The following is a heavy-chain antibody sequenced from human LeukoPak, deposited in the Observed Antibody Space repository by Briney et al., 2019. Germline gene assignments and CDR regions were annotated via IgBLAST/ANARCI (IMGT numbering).Heavy chain of an antibody. V-gene: IGHV3-21*01. CDR3: AREDNLNAFDY. CDR1: GFTFNNYG. Sequence: PGGSLRLSCAASGFTFNNYGLNWVRQAPGKGLEWVSSITSRRTYIYNADSVKGRFTISRDNAKNAVYLQMNSLRAEDTAVYYCAREDNLNAFDYRGQGTLVTVSS. J-gene: IGHJ4*02. D-gene: IGHD1-1*01. CDR2: ITSRRTYI.